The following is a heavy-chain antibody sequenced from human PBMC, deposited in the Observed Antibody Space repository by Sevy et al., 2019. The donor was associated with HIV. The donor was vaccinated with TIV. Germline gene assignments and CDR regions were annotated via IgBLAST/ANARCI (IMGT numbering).Heavy chain of an antibody. D-gene: IGHD6-6*01. CDR1: GYTFTSYG. CDR3: IRRYSSSSGFYYYYGMDV. V-gene: IGHV1-18*04. Sequence: ASVKVSCKASGYTFTSYGISWVRQAPGQGLEWMGWISAYNGNTNYAQKLQGRVTMTTDTSTSTANMGLRSLRSDDTAVYYCIRRYSSSSGFYYYYGMDVWGQGTTVTVSS. J-gene: IGHJ6*02. CDR2: ISAYNGNT.